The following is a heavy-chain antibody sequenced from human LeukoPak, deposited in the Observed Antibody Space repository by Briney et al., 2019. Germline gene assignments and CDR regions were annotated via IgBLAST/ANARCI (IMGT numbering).Heavy chain of an antibody. J-gene: IGHJ4*02. CDR1: GYAFTSYG. D-gene: IGHD3-22*01. CDR2: ISAYNDNT. CDR3: ARMYYYDSSGYLDC. Sequence: ASVKVSCKASGYAFTSYGISWVRQAPGQGLAWMGWISAYNDNTNYAQKLQGRVTMNTDTSTSTAYMELRSLRSDDTAVYYCARMYYYDSSGYLDCWGQGTLVTVSS. V-gene: IGHV1-18*01.